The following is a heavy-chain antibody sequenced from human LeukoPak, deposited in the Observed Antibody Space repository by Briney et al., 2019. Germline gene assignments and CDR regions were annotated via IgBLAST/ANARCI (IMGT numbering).Heavy chain of an antibody. J-gene: IGHJ3*02. D-gene: IGHD3-10*01. CDR3: ARVKIRITMVRGVINAFDI. V-gene: IGHV4-4*07. CDR2: IYTSGST. CDR1: GGSISSYY. Sequence: SETLSLTCTVSGGSISSYYWSWIRQPAGKGLEWIGRIYTSGSTNYNPSLKSRVTMSVDTSKNQFSLKLSSVTAADTAVYYCARVKIRITMVRGVINAFDIWGQGTMVTVSS.